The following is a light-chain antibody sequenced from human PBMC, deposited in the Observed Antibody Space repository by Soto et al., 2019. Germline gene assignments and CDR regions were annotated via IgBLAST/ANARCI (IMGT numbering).Light chain of an antibody. CDR1: SSDVGSHDL. V-gene: IGLV2-23*02. CDR2: EAS. Sequence: QAVVTQPASVSGSPGQAITISCTGTSSDVGSHDLVSWYQHHPGKAPKLLIYEASQRPSGVSNRFSGSKSDNTASLTISGLQAEDEADYYCCSYAGTRTFVVFGGGTKVTVL. CDR3: CSYAGTRTFVV. J-gene: IGLJ2*01.